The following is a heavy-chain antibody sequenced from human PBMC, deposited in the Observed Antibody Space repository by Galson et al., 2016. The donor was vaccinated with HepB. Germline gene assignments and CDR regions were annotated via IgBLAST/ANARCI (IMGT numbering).Heavy chain of an antibody. CDR3: ARPGRLCSSISCYSWFDP. Sequence: SLRLSCAASGFTFSSYLMYWVRQAPGKGLEWVAIISDDGSDKNYADSVKGRFTISRDNSQNTLFLQMNSLRVEDTAVYYCARPGRLCSSISCYSWFDPWGKGTLVTVSS. CDR2: ISDDGSDK. V-gene: IGHV3-30*04. D-gene: IGHD2-2*01. J-gene: IGHJ5*02. CDR1: GFTFSSYL.